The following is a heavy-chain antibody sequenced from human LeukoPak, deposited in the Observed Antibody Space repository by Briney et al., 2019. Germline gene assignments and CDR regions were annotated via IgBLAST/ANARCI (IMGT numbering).Heavy chain of an antibody. D-gene: IGHD3-10*01. CDR2: FDPEGGET. J-gene: IGHJ5*02. CDR1: GYTLTELS. Sequence: ASVKVSCKVSGYTLTELSMHWVRQAPGKGLEWMGGFDPEGGETIYAQKFQGRVTMTEDTSTDTAYMELSSLRSEDTAVYYCATNFDYYGSGSLRNNWFDPWGQGTLVTVSS. CDR3: ATNFDYYGSGSLRNNWFDP. V-gene: IGHV1-24*01.